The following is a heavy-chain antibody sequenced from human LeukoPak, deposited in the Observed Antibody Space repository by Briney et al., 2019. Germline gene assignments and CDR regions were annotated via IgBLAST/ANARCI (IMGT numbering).Heavy chain of an antibody. CDR3: ARDPKGDSPFDY. CDR1: GGSISSSNW. J-gene: IGHJ4*02. CDR2: IYHSGST. D-gene: IGHD2-21*02. Sequence: PSETLSLTCAVSGGSISSSNWWSWVRQPPGKGLEWIGEIYHSGSTNYNPSLKSRVTISVDKSKNQFSLKLSSVAAADTAVYYCARDPKGDSPFDYWGQGTLVTVSS. V-gene: IGHV4-4*02.